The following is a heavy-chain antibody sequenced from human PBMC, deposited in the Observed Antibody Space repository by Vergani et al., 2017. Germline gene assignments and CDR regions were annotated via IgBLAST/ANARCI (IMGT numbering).Heavy chain of an antibody. CDR2: ISSSSSTI. D-gene: IGHD6-13*01. Sequence: EVQLVESGGGLVQPGGSLRLSCAASGFTFSSYSMNWVRQAPGKGLEWVSYISSSSSTIYYADSVKGRFTISRDNAKNSLYLQMNSLRAEDTAVYYCARTPDSSSWCFDYWGQGTLVTVSS. V-gene: IGHV3-48*01. CDR3: ARTPDSSSWCFDY. CDR1: GFTFSSYS. J-gene: IGHJ4*02.